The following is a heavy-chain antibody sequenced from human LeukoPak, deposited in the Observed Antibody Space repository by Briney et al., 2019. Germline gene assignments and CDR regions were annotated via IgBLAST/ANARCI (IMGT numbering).Heavy chain of an antibody. V-gene: IGHV1-69*13. D-gene: IGHD3-10*01. CDR3: ARSYYGSGSYYSPTYYYGMDV. CDR1: GYTFTSYA. CDR2: IIPIFGTA. Sequence: SVKVSCKASGYTFTSYAISWVRQAPGQGLEWMGGIIPIFGTANYAQKLQGRVTITADESTSTAYMEVSSLTSEDTAVYYCARSYYGSGSYYSPTYYYGMDVWGQGTTVTVSS. J-gene: IGHJ6*02.